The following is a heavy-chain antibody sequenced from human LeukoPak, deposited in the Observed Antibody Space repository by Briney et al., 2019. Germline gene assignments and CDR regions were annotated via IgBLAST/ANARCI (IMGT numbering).Heavy chain of an antibody. CDR3: ARNGPHYYDKSGYLDS. V-gene: IGHV4-59*03. CDR2: IEYSRDT. CDR1: GGSISSYY. J-gene: IGHJ4*02. Sequence: SETLSLTCTVSGGSISSYYWSWIRQPPGKGLEWIGNIEYSRDTNYHPSLRSRVNILVDKSKNQFSLKLNSVTAADTAVYYCARNGPHYYDKSGYLDSWGQGTLVTVSS. D-gene: IGHD3-22*01.